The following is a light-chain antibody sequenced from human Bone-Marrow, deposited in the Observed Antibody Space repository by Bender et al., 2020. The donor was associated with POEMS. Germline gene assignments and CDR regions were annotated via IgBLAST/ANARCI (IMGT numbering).Light chain of an antibody. CDR3: SSYTSTTTRV. Sequence: HSALTQPASVSGSPGQSITISCTGTSSDIGNHEYVSWYQQHPGKAPKLMIYDVTNRPSGVSTRFSGSKSGNTASLTISGLQADDEADYYCSSYTSTTTRVFGTGTKVTVL. V-gene: IGLV2-14*03. CDR2: DVT. CDR1: SSDIGNHEY. J-gene: IGLJ1*01.